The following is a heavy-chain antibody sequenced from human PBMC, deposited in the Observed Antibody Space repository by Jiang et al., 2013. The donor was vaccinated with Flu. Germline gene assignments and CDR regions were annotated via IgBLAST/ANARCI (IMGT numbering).Heavy chain of an antibody. Sequence: GSGLVKPSQTLSLTCTVSGGSISSGDYYWSWIRQPPGKGLEWIGYIYYSGSTYYNPSLKSRVTISVDTSKNQFSLKLSSVTAADTAVYYCAREVVVVPAVAHYYYYGMDVWGQGTTVTVSS. CDR1: GGSISSGDYY. V-gene: IGHV4-30-4*01. J-gene: IGHJ6*02. CDR2: IYYSGST. CDR3: AREVVVVPAVAHYYYYGMDV. D-gene: IGHD2-2*01.